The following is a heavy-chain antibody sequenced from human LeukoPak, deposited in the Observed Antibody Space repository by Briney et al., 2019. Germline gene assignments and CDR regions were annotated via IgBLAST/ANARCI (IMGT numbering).Heavy chain of an antibody. Sequence: ASVKVSCKASGYTFTSYGISWVRQAPGHGLEWMGWISAYNGNTNYAQKLQGRVTMTTDTSTSTTYMELRSLRSDDTAVYYCARSAPEYCSGGSCYRNWFDPWGQGTLVTVSS. CDR3: ARSAPEYCSGGSCYRNWFDP. CDR2: ISAYNGNT. D-gene: IGHD2-15*01. J-gene: IGHJ5*02. V-gene: IGHV1-18*01. CDR1: GYTFTSYG.